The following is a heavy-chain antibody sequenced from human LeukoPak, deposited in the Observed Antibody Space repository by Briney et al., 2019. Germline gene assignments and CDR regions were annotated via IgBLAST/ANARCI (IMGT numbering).Heavy chain of an antibody. V-gene: IGHV3-74*01. J-gene: IGHJ3*01. Sequence: GGSLRLSCAASGFTFGNYWINWVRQAPGKGLVWVSRIHSDGSITNYADSVKGRFSISRDSAKNTLYLQMSSLRSEDTAVYYCTREQEDCTGTTCYRAFDVWGQGTMVTVS. D-gene: IGHD2-2*01. CDR2: IHSDGSIT. CDR3: TREQEDCTGTTCYRAFDV. CDR1: GFTFGNYW.